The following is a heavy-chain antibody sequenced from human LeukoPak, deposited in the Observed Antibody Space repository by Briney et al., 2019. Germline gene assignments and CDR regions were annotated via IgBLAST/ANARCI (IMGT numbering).Heavy chain of an antibody. CDR1: GFTLSSYW. Sequence: PGGSLRLSCAASGFTLSSYWLHWVRQAPGKGLVWVSRISDADGSMTDYADSVRGRFTTSRDTAKNTLYLEMNSLGAEDTAVYYCARDLSGHSDYWGQGTLVTVSS. CDR2: ISDADGSMT. V-gene: IGHV3-74*01. D-gene: IGHD3-10*01. CDR3: ARDLSGHSDY. J-gene: IGHJ4*02.